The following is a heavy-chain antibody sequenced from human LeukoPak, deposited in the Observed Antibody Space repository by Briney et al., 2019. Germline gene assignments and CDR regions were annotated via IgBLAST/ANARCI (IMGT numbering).Heavy chain of an antibody. CDR2: ISSSSTYI. J-gene: IGHJ4*02. CDR1: GFTFSSYS. CDR3: ASGTGYTNGCFDY. V-gene: IGHV3-21*01. D-gene: IGHD6-19*01. Sequence: GGSLRLSCAASGFTFSSYSMNWVRQAPGKGLESFSAISSSSTYIHYADSVKGRFTISRDNAKNSLYLQINSLRAEDTAVYYCASGTGYTNGCFDYWGQGTLVTVSS.